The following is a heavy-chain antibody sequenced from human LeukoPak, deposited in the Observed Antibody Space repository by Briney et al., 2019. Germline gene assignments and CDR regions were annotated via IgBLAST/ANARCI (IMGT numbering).Heavy chain of an antibody. CDR2: IYSGGTT. CDR1: GFTLSANY. D-gene: IGHD3-10*01. Sequence: GGSLKLSCAASGFTLSANYMSWVRQAPGKGLEWVSVIYSGGTTVYADSVKGRFTISRDTSKNTLSPQMNSLRVEDTAIYYCARDRIGYMDVWGKGTSVIVSS. V-gene: IGHV3-53*01. J-gene: IGHJ6*03. CDR3: ARDRIGYMDV.